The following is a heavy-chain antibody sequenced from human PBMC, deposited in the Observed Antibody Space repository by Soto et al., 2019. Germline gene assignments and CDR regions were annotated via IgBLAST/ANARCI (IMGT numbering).Heavy chain of an antibody. CDR1: GYTFTGYY. D-gene: IGHD6-13*01. V-gene: IGHV1-69*13. CDR2: IIPIFGTA. J-gene: IGHJ5*02. CDR3: ARVGTSIAAATVPWWFDP. Sequence: SVKVSCKASGYTFTGYYMHWVRQAPGQGLEWMGGIIPIFGTANYAQKFQGRVTITADESTSTAYMELSSLRSEDTAVYYCARVGTSIAAATVPWWFDPWGQGTLVTVSS.